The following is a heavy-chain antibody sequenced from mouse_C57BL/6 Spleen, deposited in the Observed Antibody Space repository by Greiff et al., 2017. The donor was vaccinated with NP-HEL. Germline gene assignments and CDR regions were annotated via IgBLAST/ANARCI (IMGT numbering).Heavy chain of an antibody. Sequence: EVQLVESGGDLVKPGGSLKLSCAASGFTFSSYGMSWVRQTPDKRLEWVATISSGGSYTYYPDSVKGRFTISRDNAKNTLYLQMSSLKSEDTAMYYCARQGYDYGRTWFAYWGQGTLVTVSA. CDR3: ARQGYDYGRTWFAY. CDR2: ISSGGSYT. V-gene: IGHV5-6*01. J-gene: IGHJ3*01. CDR1: GFTFSSYG. D-gene: IGHD2-4*01.